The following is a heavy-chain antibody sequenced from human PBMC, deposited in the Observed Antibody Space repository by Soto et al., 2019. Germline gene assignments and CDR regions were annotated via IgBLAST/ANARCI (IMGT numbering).Heavy chain of an antibody. D-gene: IGHD2-2*01. J-gene: IGHJ6*02. Sequence: ASVKVTCEASGGSFSSYAMSWVRQAPGQGLEWKGGIIPIFGTANYAQKFQGRVTITADESTSTAYMELSSLRSEDTAVYYCARHCISTSCYSSYYYGMDVWGQGTTVTVSS. CDR1: GGSFSSYA. CDR2: IIPIFGTA. V-gene: IGHV1-69*13. CDR3: ARHCISTSCYSSYYYGMDV.